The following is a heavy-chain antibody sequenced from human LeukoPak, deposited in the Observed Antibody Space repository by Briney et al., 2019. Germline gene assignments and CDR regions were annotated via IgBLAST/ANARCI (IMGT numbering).Heavy chain of an antibody. CDR3: ARLRQGKWFDP. D-gene: IGHD3-10*01. J-gene: IGHJ5*02. V-gene: IGHV4-59*01. Sequence: PSETLSLTCTVSGGSISSYYWSWIRQPPGKGLEWIGYIYYSGSTNYNPSLKSQVTISVDTSKNQFSLKLSSVTAADTAVYYCARLRQGKWFDPWGQGTLVTVSS. CDR2: IYYSGST. CDR1: GGSISSYY.